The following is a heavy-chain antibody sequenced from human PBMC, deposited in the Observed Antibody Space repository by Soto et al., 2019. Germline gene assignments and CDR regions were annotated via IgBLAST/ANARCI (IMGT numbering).Heavy chain of an antibody. Sequence: VEGRFTISRDDSKSIAYLQMNSLKTEDTAVYYCTRVEQLWPLVLWDDYWGQGTLVTVSS. V-gene: IGHV3-49*02. D-gene: IGHD5-18*01. J-gene: IGHJ4*02. CDR3: TRVEQLWPLVLWDDY.